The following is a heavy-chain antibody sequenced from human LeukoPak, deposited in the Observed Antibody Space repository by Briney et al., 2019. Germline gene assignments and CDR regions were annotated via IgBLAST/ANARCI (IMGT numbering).Heavy chain of an antibody. V-gene: IGHV3-74*01. Sequence: SGGSLRLSCAASGFTFSSYAMSWVRQAPGKGLVWVSRINTDGSTTYYADSVKGRFTISRDNAKNTQYLQMNSLRAEDTAVYYCARDLDYYGSGSYKGYWGQGTLVTVSS. CDR3: ARDLDYYGSGSYKGY. CDR2: INTDGSTT. CDR1: GFTFSSYA. D-gene: IGHD3-10*01. J-gene: IGHJ4*02.